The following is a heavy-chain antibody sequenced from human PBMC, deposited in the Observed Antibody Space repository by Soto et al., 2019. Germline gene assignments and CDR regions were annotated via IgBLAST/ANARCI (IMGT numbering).Heavy chain of an antibody. J-gene: IGHJ4*02. D-gene: IGHD7-27*01. CDR3: ARSNWYSEY. CDR1: GGSINNHY. CDR2: IYYTGST. Sequence: PSETLSLTCTVSGGSINNHYWSWIRQPPGKGLEWIGYIYYTGSTNYNPSLKRRVTISVDTSKNQFSLNLTSLTAADTAIYYCARSNWYSEYWGQGTLVTVSS. V-gene: IGHV4-59*11.